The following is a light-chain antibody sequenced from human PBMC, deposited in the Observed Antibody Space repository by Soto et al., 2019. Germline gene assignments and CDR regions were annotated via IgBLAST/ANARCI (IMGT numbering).Light chain of an antibody. Sequence: DIQMTQSPSTLSASVGDRVTITCRASQSISSWLAWYQQKPGKAPKLLIYKASSLESGVPSRFSGSGSGTEFILTISSLQPDDFAIYYCQQYNSYPWTFGQGSKVEIK. CDR1: QSISSW. V-gene: IGKV1-5*03. J-gene: IGKJ1*01. CDR2: KAS. CDR3: QQYNSYPWT.